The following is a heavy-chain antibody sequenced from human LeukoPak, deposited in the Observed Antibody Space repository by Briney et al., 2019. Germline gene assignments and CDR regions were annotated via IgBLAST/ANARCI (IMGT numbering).Heavy chain of an antibody. CDR1: GYTFSSHD. D-gene: IGHD2-21*02. Sequence: ASVKVSCKASGYTFSSHDINWVRQVPGHGLEWMGWMNPNSGNTGYAQKFQGRVAMTRDTSIGTAYLELSSLRSGDTAVYYCVRGDNVVSTAILLLQYWGQGTLVAVSS. CDR2: MNPNSGNT. J-gene: IGHJ1*01. V-gene: IGHV1-8*01. CDR3: VRGDNVVSTAILLLQY.